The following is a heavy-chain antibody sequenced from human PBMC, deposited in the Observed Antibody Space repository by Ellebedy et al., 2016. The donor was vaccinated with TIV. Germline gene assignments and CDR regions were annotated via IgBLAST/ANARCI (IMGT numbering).Heavy chain of an antibody. Sequence: AASVKVSCKASGYTFTSYFMHWVRQAPGQGLGWMGIINPSVGSTTYEQKLQGRVTMTRDTSTSTVYMELSSLRYEDTAGYYCARARSSGWLHTPDYWGQGTLVTVSS. D-gene: IGHD6-19*01. CDR1: GYTFTSYF. CDR2: INPSVGST. V-gene: IGHV1-46*04. CDR3: ARARSSGWLHTPDY. J-gene: IGHJ4*02.